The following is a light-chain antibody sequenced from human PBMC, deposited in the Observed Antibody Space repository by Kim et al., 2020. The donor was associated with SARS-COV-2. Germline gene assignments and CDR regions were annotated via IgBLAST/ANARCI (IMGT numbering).Light chain of an antibody. V-gene: IGLV3-1*01. J-gene: IGLJ3*02. CDR1: KWGDKY. Sequence: VSPGQTASITCSGDKWGDKYACWYQQKPGQSPVMVIYQDSKRPSGIRERFSGSNSGNTATLTISGTQAMDEADYYCQAWDSSTAWVFGGGTQLTVL. CDR3: QAWDSSTAWV. CDR2: QDS.